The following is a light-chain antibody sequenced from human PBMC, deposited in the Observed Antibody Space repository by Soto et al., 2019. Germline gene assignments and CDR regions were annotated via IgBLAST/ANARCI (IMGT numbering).Light chain of an antibody. J-gene: IGKJ5*01. CDR1: QSISSC. CDR2: AAS. CDR3: QHLNSYPIT. V-gene: IGKV1-39*01. Sequence: DIQMTQSPSSLSASVGDRVTITCRASQSISSCLNWYQQKPGKAPKLLIYAASSLQSGVPSRFSGSGSGTDFTLTISSLQPEDFATYYCQHLNSYPITFGQGTRLEIK.